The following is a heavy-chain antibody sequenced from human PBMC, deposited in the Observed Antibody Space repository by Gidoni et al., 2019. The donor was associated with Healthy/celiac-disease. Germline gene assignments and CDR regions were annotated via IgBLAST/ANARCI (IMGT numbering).Heavy chain of an antibody. CDR1: GFTFDDYA. J-gene: IGHJ3*02. CDR3: AKDIVYSSSWWGAFDI. V-gene: IGHV3-9*01. Sequence: EVQLVESGGGLVQPGRSLRLSCAASGFTFDDYAMHWVRQAPGKGLEWVSGISWNSGSIGYADSVKGRFTISRDNAKNSLYLQMNSLRAEDTALYYCAKDIVYSSSWWGAFDIWGQGTMVTVSS. CDR2: ISWNSGSI. D-gene: IGHD6-13*01.